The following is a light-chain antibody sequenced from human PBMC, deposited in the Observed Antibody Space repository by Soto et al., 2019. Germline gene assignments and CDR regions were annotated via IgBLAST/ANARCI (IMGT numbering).Light chain of an antibody. CDR1: QDITKS. CDR2: DAS. Sequence: DIQVTQSATSLSASVGDRVTITCHASQDITKSLNWYQQQPGTAPKLLIYDASNLQSGVPSRFSGGGSGTDFTLTITSLQPEDFATYYCQQVNVYPSTFGGGTKVDI. CDR3: QQVNVYPST. V-gene: IGKV1-33*01. J-gene: IGKJ4*01.